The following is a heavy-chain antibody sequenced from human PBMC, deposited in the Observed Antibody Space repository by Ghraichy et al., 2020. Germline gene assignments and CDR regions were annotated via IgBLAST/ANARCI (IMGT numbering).Heavy chain of an antibody. V-gene: IGHV3-7*01. J-gene: IGHJ4*02. CDR1: GFTFTKYW. CDR3: ARDLLACGDY. CDR2: INQDGSVI. D-gene: IGHD2-21*01. Sequence: LSRTCAASGFTFTKYWMSWVRQAPGKGLEWVANINQDGSVIFYVDSVRGRITVSRDNAKNPLYLQMNSLRVEDTAVYYCARDLLACGDYWGQGTLVTVSS.